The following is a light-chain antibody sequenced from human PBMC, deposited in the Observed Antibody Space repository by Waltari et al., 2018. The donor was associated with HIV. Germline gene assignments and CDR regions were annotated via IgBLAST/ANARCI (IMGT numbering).Light chain of an antibody. J-gene: IGLJ3*02. V-gene: IGLV1-47*01. Sequence: QSVLTQPPSASATPGQRVTISCSGSSPNIGSNFVYWYQQLPGGAPQLCIHMVNPRPSGTPDRFSASKSGTSASLAISGLRSEDEGHYYCAAWDDTLSGRVFGGGTKVTVL. CDR1: SPNIGSNF. CDR2: MVN. CDR3: AAWDDTLSGRV.